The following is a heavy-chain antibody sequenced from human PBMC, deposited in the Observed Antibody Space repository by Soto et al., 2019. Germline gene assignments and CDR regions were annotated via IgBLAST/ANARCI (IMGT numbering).Heavy chain of an antibody. V-gene: IGHV3-9*01. D-gene: IGHD6-13*01. CDR3: VKDESINWYSGHFRH. CDR2: INWNSGSI. J-gene: IGHJ1*01. CDR1: VFTFDDYA. Sequence: GWSLRLSCASSVFTFDDYAMHWVRQVPGKGLEWVSGINWNSGSIGYGDSVKGRFAISRDNAKNSLHLQMNSLSAEDTDFYYCVKDESINWYSGHFRHWGQGTLVTVSS.